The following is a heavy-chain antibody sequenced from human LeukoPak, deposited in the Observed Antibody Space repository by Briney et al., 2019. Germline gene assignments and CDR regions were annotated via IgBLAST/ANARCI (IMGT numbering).Heavy chain of an antibody. D-gene: IGHD3-10*01. CDR3: ARTERSTMVRGVSNNWFDP. V-gene: IGHV4-39*07. Sequence: SETLSLTCTVSGGSISFSTYYWGWIRQPPGKGLDWIGSIYYSGNTYYNPSLKSRVTISVDTSKNQFSLKLSSVTAADTAVYYCARTERSTMVRGVSNNWFDPWGQGTLVTVSS. CDR1: GGSISFSTYY. J-gene: IGHJ5*02. CDR2: IYYSGNT.